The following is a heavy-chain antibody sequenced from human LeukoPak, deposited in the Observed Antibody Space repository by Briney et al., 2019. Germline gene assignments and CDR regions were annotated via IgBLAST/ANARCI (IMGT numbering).Heavy chain of an antibody. CDR1: GFTLNDYY. CDR3: ATDGAGLDT. J-gene: IGHJ5*02. V-gene: IGHV3-11*01. CDR2: INIGGTKT. Sequence: GGSLRLSCAASGFTLNDYYMSWIRQAPGKGLEWLSYINIGGTKTHYADSVKGRFTISRDNAKKSLYLEMNNLRAEDTAVYNCATDGAGLDTWGQGVLVTVSS.